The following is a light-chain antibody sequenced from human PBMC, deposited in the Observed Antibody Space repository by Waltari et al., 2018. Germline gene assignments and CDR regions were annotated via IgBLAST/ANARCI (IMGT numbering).Light chain of an antibody. CDR1: QRVSTTF. V-gene: IGKV3-20*01. J-gene: IGKJ2*01. CDR2: GAY. Sequence: EIVLTQSPGTLSLSPGERATLSCRISQRVSTTFLSWYQQKPGQAPRLLIYGAYNRATGIPDRFSGSGSGTDFTLTISRLEPEDFAVFYCQQYDASPPMYTFGQGTKLEIK. CDR3: QQYDASPPMYT.